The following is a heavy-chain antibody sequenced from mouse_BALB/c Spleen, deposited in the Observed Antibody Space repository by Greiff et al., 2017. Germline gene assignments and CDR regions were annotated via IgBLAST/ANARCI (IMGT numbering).Heavy chain of an antibody. V-gene: IGHV3-2*02. D-gene: IGHD2-1*01. CDR3: ARYLFLYGNYGYYAMDY. CDR2: ISYSGST. CDR1: GYSITSDYA. Sequence: EVMLVESGPGLVKPSQSLSLTCTVTGYSITSDYAWNWIRQFPGNKLEWMGYISYSGSTSYNPSLKSRISITRDTSKNQFFLQLNSVTTEDTATYYCARYLFLYGNYGYYAMDYWGQGTSVTVSS. J-gene: IGHJ4*01.